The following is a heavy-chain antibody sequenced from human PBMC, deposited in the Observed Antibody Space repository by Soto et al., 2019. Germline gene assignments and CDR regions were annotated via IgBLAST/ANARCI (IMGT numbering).Heavy chain of an antibody. J-gene: IGHJ4*02. CDR3: VRDSHGDY. Sequence: EVQLVESGGGLVQPGGSLGLFCAGSGFTFSNYWMHWVRQAPGKGLEWVSRIDHDGPTDYADSVRGRFTISRDNAENTLYLQMNSLRPEDTAVYYCVRDSHGDYWGQGTLVTVSS. CDR1: GFTFSNYW. V-gene: IGHV3-74*01. CDR2: IDHDGPT.